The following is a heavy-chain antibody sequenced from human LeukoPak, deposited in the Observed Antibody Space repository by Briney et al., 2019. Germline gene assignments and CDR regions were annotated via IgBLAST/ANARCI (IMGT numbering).Heavy chain of an antibody. D-gene: IGHD6-19*01. CDR2: IYYSGST. J-gene: IGHJ4*02. CDR3: ARAGGSMEWLVERMGYFDY. V-gene: IGHV4-39*07. Sequence: SETLSLTCTVSGGSISSSSYYWGWIRQPPGKGLEWIGSIYYSGSTYYNPSLKSRVTISVDTSKNQFSLKLSSVTPADTAVYYCARAGGSMEWLVERMGYFDYWGQGTLVTVSS. CDR1: GGSISSSSYY.